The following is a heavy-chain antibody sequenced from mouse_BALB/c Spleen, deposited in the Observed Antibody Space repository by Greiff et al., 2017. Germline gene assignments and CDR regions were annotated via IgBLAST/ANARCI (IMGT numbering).Heavy chain of an antibody. CDR3: ARIEGWFLPMDY. CDR2: IWWNDDK. J-gene: IGHJ4*01. V-gene: IGHV8-8*01. CDR1: GFSLSTSGMS. D-gene: IGHD1-1*02. Sequence: QVTLKECGPGILQPSQTLSLTCSFSGFSLSTSGMSVGWIRQPSGKGLEWLAHIWWNDDKYYNPALKSRLTISKDTSNNQVFLKIASVVTADTATYYCARIEGWFLPMDYWGQGTSVTVSS.